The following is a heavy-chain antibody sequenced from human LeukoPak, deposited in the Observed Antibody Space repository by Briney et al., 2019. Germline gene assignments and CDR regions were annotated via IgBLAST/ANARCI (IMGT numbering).Heavy chain of an antibody. V-gene: IGHV3-7*01. J-gene: IGHJ4*02. D-gene: IGHD3-10*01. CDR3: ARYGSESDY. CDR1: GFTFSGYW. CDR2: IKEDGSQK. Sequence: GSLRLSCAASGFTFSGYWMTWVRQAPGKGLEWVANIKEDGSQKNYVDSVKGRFTISRDNAKDSLYLQMDSLRAEDTAVYYCARYGSESDYWGQGTLVTVSS.